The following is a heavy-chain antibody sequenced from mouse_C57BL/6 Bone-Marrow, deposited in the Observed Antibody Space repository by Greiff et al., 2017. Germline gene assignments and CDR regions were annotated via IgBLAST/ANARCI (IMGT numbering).Heavy chain of an antibody. CDR3: ERATY. CDR2: INPDNGCT. V-gene: IGHV1-22*01. CDR1: GYTFTDYH. J-gene: IGHJ3*01. Sequence: EVQLQQSGPELVKPGASVKMSCKASGYTFTDYHMHWVKQSPGKSLEWIGSINPDNGCTCYTEKFKGQVTFTVNKSYNTLYLELRSLDSAASAIQFCERATYWGQGTLVTVSA.